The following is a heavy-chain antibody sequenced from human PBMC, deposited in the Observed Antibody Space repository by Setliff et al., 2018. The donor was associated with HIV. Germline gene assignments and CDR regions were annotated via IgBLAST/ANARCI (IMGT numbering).Heavy chain of an antibody. Sequence: SVKVSCKASGGTFSSYAISWVRQAPGQGLEWMGGIIPIFGTANYAQKFEGRVTITADKSTSTAYMEVNSLRFEDTAVYYCAKDRGSGWYGDYFDYWGQGTLVTVSS. D-gene: IGHD6-19*01. J-gene: IGHJ4*02. CDR3: AKDRGSGWYGDYFDY. CDR2: IIPIFGTA. CDR1: GGTFSSYA. V-gene: IGHV1-69*06.